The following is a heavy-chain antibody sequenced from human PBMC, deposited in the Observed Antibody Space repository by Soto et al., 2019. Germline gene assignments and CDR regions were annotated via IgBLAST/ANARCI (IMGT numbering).Heavy chain of an antibody. V-gene: IGHV4-30-4*01. CDR2: IFYSGST. Sequence: QVQLQESGPGLVKPSQSLSLTCTVSGGSITSDDYYWSWIRQPPGRGLEWIGYIFYSGSTHYNPSHKSRIIISLDTSKKQVSLKLSSVTAAATAVYYCASANCGGDCSYRHDRYYFESWGQGTLVTVSS. D-gene: IGHD2-21*02. CDR1: GGSITSDDYY. J-gene: IGHJ4*02. CDR3: ASANCGGDCSYRHDRYYFES.